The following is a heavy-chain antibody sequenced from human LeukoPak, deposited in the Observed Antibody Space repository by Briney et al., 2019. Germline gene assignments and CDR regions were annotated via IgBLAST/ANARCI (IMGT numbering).Heavy chain of an antibody. CDR2: ARNKATNYTT. Sequence: GGSLRLSCAASGFTFSDDDMDWVRQAPGKGLEWVGRARNKATNYTTEYAASVQGGFTISRDDSKSSLYLQMNSLKTEDTAVYYCTRGPPDYWGLGTLVTVSS. V-gene: IGHV3-72*01. J-gene: IGHJ4*02. CDR1: GFTFSDDD. CDR3: TRGPPDY.